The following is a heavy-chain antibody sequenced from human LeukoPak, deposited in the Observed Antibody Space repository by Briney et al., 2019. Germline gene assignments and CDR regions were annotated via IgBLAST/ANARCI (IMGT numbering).Heavy chain of an antibody. CDR3: ARALRSGLRLGELSLYRMEY. CDR1: GYTFTGYY. CDR2: INPNSGGT. V-gene: IGHV1-2*02. J-gene: IGHJ4*02. Sequence: ASVKVSCKASGYTFTGYYMHWVRQAPGQGLEWMGWINPNSGGTNYAQKFQGRVTMTRDTSVSTAYMELSRLRSDDTAVYYCARALRSGLRLGELSLYRMEYWGQGTLVTVSS. D-gene: IGHD3-16*02.